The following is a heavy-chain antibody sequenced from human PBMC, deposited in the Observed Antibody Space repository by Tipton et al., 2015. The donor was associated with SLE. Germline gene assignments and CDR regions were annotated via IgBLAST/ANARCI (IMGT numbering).Heavy chain of an antibody. CDR3: ALRPGLGFDY. V-gene: IGHV3-23*03. J-gene: IGHJ4*02. D-gene: IGHD6-19*01. Sequence: SLRLSCAASGFTFSSYAMSWVRQAPGKGLEWVSVIYSGGSTYYADSVKGRFTISSDNSKNTLYLQMNSLRAEDTAVYYCALRPGLGFDYWGQGTLVTVSS. CDR1: GFTFSSYA. CDR2: IYSGGST.